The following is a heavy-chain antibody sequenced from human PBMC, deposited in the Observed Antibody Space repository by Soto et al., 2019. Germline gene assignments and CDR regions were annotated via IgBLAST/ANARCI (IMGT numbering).Heavy chain of an antibody. J-gene: IGHJ6*02. CDR2: TSDSGDNT. CDR1: GFTFSNYA. V-gene: IGHV3-23*01. Sequence: GGSLRLSCAASGFTFSNYAMNWVRQAPGKGLEWVSGTSDSGDNTFYADSVRGRFTVSRDNSKNTLYLQMDSLRAEDTAVFYCAKDPDTFQYSSGWSPYMDVWGQGTTVTVSS. CDR3: AKDPDTFQYSSGWSPYMDV. D-gene: IGHD6-19*01.